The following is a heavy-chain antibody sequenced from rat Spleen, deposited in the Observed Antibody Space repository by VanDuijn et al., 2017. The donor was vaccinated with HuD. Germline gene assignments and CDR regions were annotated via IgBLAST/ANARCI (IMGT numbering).Heavy chain of an antibody. Sequence: QVQLKESGPGLVQPSQALSLTCNVSGFSLTDYDIHWVRQPPGQGLEWMGGVWGDGSTAYNSGFKSRLTISRDTSKSQVFLKMNSLQSEDTAIYFCTGGGLPNYWGQGVMVTVSS. CDR1: GFSLTDYD. V-gene: IGHV2-1*01. J-gene: IGHJ2*01. D-gene: IGHD1-11*01. CDR2: VWGDGST. CDR3: TGGGLPNY.